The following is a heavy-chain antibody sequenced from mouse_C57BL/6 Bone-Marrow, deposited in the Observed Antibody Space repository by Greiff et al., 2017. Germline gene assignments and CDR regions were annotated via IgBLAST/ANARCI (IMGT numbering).Heavy chain of an antibody. D-gene: IGHD1-1*01. J-gene: IGHJ1*03. CDR2: IYPGSGNT. CDR1: GYTFTDYY. CDR3: ARGDYGSSYGYCDV. Sequence: QVQLQQSGAELVRPGASVKLSCKASGYTFTDYYINWVKQRPGQGLEWIARIYPGSGNTYYNEKFKGKATLTAEKSSSTAYMQLSRLTSEDSAVYFGARGDYGSSYGYCDVWGTGTTVTVSS. V-gene: IGHV1-76*01.